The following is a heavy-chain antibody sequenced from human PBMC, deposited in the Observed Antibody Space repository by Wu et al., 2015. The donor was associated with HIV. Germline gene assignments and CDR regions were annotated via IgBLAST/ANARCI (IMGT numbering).Heavy chain of an antibody. CDR2: INPLFGTT. CDR1: GDGFTSYA. CDR3: ARNTDSVATSLYSLGV. D-gene: IGHD5-12*01. V-gene: IGHV1-69*05. Sequence: QVQLTQFGAEVKKPGSSVKVTCKASGDGFTSYAVSWVRQAPGQGLEWMGGINPLFGTTKTHTENFRTESLLPRTNPKTTAYMELRSLRSEDTAVYYCARNTDSVATSLYSLGVWGQGTTVTVSS. J-gene: IGHJ6*02.